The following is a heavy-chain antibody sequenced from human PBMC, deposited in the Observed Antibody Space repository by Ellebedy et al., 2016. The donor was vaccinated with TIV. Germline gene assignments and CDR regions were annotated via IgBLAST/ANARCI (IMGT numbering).Heavy chain of an antibody. CDR3: ASGAARGYNYFGMDV. D-gene: IGHD5-12*01. Sequence: AASVKVSCKASGDTFTSISYALIWVRLAPGQGLEWMGRIIPILGTTIYAQKFQGRVTITADKSTTTAYMELSSLRSEDTAVYFCASGAARGYNYFGMDVWGQGTTVTVSS. J-gene: IGHJ6*02. CDR1: GDTFTSISYA. V-gene: IGHV1-69*04. CDR2: IIPILGTT.